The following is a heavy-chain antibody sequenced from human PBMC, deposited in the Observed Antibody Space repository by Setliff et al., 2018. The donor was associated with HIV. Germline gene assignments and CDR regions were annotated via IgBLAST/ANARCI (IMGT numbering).Heavy chain of an antibody. CDR1: GGSISSSSYY. CDR3: ARDINDGGWFDP. D-gene: IGHD1-1*01. J-gene: IGHJ5*02. Sequence: PSETLSLTCTVSGGSISSSSYYWGWIRQPPGKGLEWIGSIYYSGSIYYNPSLKSRVTISVDTSKNQFSLKLSSVTAADTAVYYCARDINDGGWFDPWGQGTLVTVSS. CDR2: IYYSGSI. V-gene: IGHV4-39*07.